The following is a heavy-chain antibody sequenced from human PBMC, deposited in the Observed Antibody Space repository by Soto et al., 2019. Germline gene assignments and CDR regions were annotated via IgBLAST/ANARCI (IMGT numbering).Heavy chain of an antibody. CDR1: GGSIRSSSYY. J-gene: IGHJ4*02. D-gene: IGHD3-10*01. V-gene: IGHV4-39*02. CDR3: ARRGVSGPVDY. CDR2: IYYIGSA. Sequence: QLQLQESGPGLVKPSETLSLTCTVSGGSIRSSSYYWGWIRQPPGKGLEWIGNIYYIGSAYYNPSLKSRVTISVDMSKNNFSLKLSSVPAADPAVYYCARRGVSGPVDYWGQGTLVTVSS.